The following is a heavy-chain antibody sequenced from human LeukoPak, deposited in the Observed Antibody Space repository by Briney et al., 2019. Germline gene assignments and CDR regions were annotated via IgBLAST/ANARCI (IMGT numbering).Heavy chain of an antibody. CDR2: IRYDGNNK. V-gene: IGHV3-30*02. CDR1: GITFSNYG. D-gene: IGHD3-9*01. CDR3: ANGPHYNILTGYYKVRSHLDY. J-gene: IGHJ4*02. Sequence: GGSLRLSCGASGITFSNYGMQWVRQAPGKGLEWVEFIRYDGNNKHYADSVKGRFTISRDNSKSTLYLQMNSLRPEDTAVYYCANGPHYNILTGYYKVRSHLDYWGQGTLVTVSS.